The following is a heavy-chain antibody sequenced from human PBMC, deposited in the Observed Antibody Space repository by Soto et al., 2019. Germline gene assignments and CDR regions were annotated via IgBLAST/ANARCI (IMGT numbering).Heavy chain of an antibody. CDR1: GDSVSSNSAA. D-gene: IGHD2-15*01. CDR2: TYYRSKWYN. J-gene: IGHJ4*02. CDR3: ARASGYCSGGSCGRSYFDY. V-gene: IGHV6-1*01. Sequence: SQTLSLTCAISGDSVSSNSAAWNWIRQSPSRGLEWLGRTYYRSKWYNDYAVSVKSRITINPDTSKNQFSLQLNSVTPDDTAVYYCARASGYCSGGSCGRSYFDYWGQGTMVTVYS.